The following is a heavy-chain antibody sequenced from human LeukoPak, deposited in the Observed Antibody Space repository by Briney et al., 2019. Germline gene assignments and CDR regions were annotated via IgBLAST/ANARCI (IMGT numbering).Heavy chain of an antibody. J-gene: IGHJ4*02. Sequence: GASVKVSCKASGYTFTSYYMHWVRQAPGQGLEWMGIFTPSGGSTSYAQKFQGRVTMTRDTSTSTVYMELSSLRSEDTAVYYCARGGSYYDSSGYYNGYWGQGTLVTVSS. CDR3: ARGGSYYDSSGYYNGY. CDR2: FTPSGGST. V-gene: IGHV1-46*01. D-gene: IGHD3-22*01. CDR1: GYTFTSYY.